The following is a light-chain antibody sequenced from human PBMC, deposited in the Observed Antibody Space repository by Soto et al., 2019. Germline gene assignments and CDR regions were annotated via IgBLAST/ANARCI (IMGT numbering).Light chain of an antibody. CDR3: QQYDTSPYT. J-gene: IGKJ2*01. Sequence: EIVLTQSPGTLSVSPGERASLSCRTSQRISTNYLAWYQHRPGQPPRLLIYGASNRATGIADRFSGSGSGTDFTLTVSRLEPEDFALYYCQQYDTSPYTFGQGTNLEI. CDR2: GAS. CDR1: QRISTNY. V-gene: IGKV3-20*01.